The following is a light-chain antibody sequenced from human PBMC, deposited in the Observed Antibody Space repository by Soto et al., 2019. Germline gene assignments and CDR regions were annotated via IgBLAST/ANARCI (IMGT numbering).Light chain of an antibody. V-gene: IGKV2-28*01. CDR3: MQALQTPLYT. CDR2: LGS. CDR1: QSLLHSNGYNY. J-gene: IGKJ2*01. Sequence: DIVMTQSPLSLPVTPGEPASISCRSSQSLLHSNGYNYLDWYLQKPGQSPQLLIYLGSNRASGVPDGFSGSGSGTDFTLKISRVEAEDVGVYYCMQALQTPLYTFGQGTKLEI.